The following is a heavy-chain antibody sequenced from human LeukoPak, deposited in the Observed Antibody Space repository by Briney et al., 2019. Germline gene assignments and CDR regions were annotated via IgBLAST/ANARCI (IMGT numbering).Heavy chain of an antibody. J-gene: IGHJ4*02. CDR2: ISGSGGST. V-gene: IGHV3-23*01. Sequence: GGSLRLSCAASGFTFSSYAMSWVRQAPGKGLEWVSAISGSGGSTYYADSVKGRFTISRDNSKNTLYLQKDSLRPEDTAIYYCAKGFHEFCTGFSLDCRGQGTLVTVSS. D-gene: IGHD3/OR15-3a*01. CDR3: AKGFHEFCTGFSLDC. CDR1: GFTFSSYA.